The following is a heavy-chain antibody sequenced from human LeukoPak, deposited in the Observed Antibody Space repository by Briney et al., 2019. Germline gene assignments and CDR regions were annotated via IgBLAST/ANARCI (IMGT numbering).Heavy chain of an antibody. CDR1: GGSTSNYF. CDR2: IHTSGST. J-gene: IGHJ4*02. Sequence: SETLSLTCTVSGGSTSNYFCTWLRQSAGKGLEWIGRIHTSGSTNYDPSLKSRVSMSVDTSKNQFSLKLSSVTAADTAVYYCARDPEGHGYYFDYWGQGALVTVSS. D-gene: IGHD3-3*01. CDR3: ARDPEGHGYYFDY. V-gene: IGHV4-4*07.